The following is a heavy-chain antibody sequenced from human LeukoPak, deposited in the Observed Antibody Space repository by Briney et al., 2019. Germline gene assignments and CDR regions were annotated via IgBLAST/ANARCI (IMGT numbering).Heavy chain of an antibody. CDR1: GYTFTSDG. V-gene: IGHV1-18*01. D-gene: IGHD3-10*01. J-gene: IGHJ4*02. CDR2: ISAYNGNT. CDR3: ARVVRELHLLDY. Sequence: ASVKVSCKASGYTFTSDGISWVRQAPGQGLEWMGWISAYNGNTNYAQKLQGRVTMTTDTSTSTAYMELRSLRSDDTAVYYCARVVRELHLLDYWGQGTLVTVSS.